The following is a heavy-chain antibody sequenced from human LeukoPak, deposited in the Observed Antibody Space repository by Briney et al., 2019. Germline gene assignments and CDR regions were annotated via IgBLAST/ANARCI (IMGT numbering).Heavy chain of an antibody. CDR1: GGSISSYY. D-gene: IGHD3-22*01. J-gene: IGHJ2*01. CDR3: ARHGYYYDSSGYYVPDWYFDL. V-gene: IGHV4-59*08. Sequence: NISETLSLTCTVSGGSISSYYWSWIRQPPGKGLEWIGYIYYSGSTNYNPSLKSRVTISVDTSKNQFSLKLSSVTAADTAVYYCARHGYYYDSSGYYVPDWYFDLWGRGTLVTVSS. CDR2: IYYSGST.